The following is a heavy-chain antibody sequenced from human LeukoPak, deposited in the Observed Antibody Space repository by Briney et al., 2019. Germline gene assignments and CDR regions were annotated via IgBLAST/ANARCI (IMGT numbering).Heavy chain of an antibody. V-gene: IGHV4-39*01. D-gene: IGHD3-10*01. Sequence: SETLSLTCTVSGSSISSSSYYWGWIRQPPGKGLEWIGTIYYSGNTYYNPSLKSRVTISVDTSKNQFSLKLSSVTAADTAVYHCARLANSAYASGSRLNWFDPWGQGTLVTVSS. CDR2: IYYSGNT. CDR3: ARLANSAYASGSRLNWFDP. J-gene: IGHJ5*02. CDR1: GSSISSSSYY.